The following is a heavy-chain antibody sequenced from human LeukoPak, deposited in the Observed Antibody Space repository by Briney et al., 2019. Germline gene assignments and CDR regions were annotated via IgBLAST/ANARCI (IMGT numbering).Heavy chain of an antibody. J-gene: IGHJ4*02. D-gene: IGHD3-22*01. CDR1: GFTFSSYG. Sequence: GGSLRLSCAASGFTFSSYGMHWVRQAPGKGLEWVAFIRYDGSNKYYADSVKGRFTISRDNAKNSLYLQMNSLRAEDTAVYYCARDYYDSSGPIPRYFDYWGQGTLVTVSS. V-gene: IGHV3-30*02. CDR3: ARDYYDSSGPIPRYFDY. CDR2: IRYDGSNK.